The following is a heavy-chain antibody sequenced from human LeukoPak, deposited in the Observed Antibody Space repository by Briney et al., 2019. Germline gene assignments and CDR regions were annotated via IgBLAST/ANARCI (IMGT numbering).Heavy chain of an antibody. D-gene: IGHD6-6*01. Sequence: SETLSLTCTVSGGSINSYYWSWIRQPPGKGLEWIGYIYYSGSTNYSPSLKSRVTISVDTSKNQFSLKLSSVTAADTAVYYYARLGVRYSTSSWWFDPWGQGTLVTVSS. CDR1: GGSINSYY. CDR3: ARLGVRYSTSSWWFDP. V-gene: IGHV4-59*08. J-gene: IGHJ5*02. CDR2: IYYSGST.